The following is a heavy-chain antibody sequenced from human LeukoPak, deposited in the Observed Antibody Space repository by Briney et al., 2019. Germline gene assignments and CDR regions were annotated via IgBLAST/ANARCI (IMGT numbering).Heavy chain of an antibody. CDR3: AKCGIAAAGSCYTYGMDV. D-gene: IGHD6-13*01. V-gene: IGHV3-23*01. CDR1: AITFISYA. Sequence: SLIPAITTTAITFISYASTLTLKAPGKELQYVSAISQSCHNTFYADSVQRRFTISRHNSKNPLYLQIKRLRPQATALHHCAKCGIAAAGSCYTYGMDVWGQGTTVTV. J-gene: IGHJ6*02. CDR2: ISQSCHNT.